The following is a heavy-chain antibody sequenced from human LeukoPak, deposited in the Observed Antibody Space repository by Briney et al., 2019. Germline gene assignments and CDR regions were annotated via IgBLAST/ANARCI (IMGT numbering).Heavy chain of an antibody. CDR3: ARESGRNYDILAGEFDY. CDR2: INPNTGDT. Sequence: ASVKLSCKASVYTLTDYYLHWVRHAPGQGLEWMGWINPNTGDTNYAQKFQGRVTMPRDSSISTAYLEVSRLTSDDTAVYYCARESGRNYDILAGEFDYWGQGTLVTVSS. D-gene: IGHD3-9*01. V-gene: IGHV1-2*02. CDR1: VYTLTDYY. J-gene: IGHJ4*02.